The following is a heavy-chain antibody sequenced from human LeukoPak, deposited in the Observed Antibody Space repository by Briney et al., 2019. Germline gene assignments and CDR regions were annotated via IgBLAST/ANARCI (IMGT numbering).Heavy chain of an antibody. CDR1: GGSISNTYYY. CDR2: IYYSGTT. D-gene: IGHD6-13*01. V-gene: IGHV4-39*01. J-gene: IGHJ4*02. CDR3: ARHQYSSSLSN. Sequence: SETLSLTCTVSGGSISNTYYYWAWIRQPPGEGLEWIGTIYYSGTTYYNPSLKSRVTISVDTSKNQFSLKLSSVTAADTAVYYCARHQYSSSLSNWGQGTLVTVSS.